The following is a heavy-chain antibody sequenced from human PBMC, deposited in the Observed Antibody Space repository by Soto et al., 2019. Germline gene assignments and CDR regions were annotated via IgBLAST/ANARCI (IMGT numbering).Heavy chain of an antibody. J-gene: IGHJ4*02. Sequence: QVQLQESGPGLVKPSGTLSLTCAVSGGSISSSNWWSWVRQPPGKGLEWIGDIYHSGSTNSNPSLKTRVTMSVDKAKNQFSLKLSSVTAADTAVYYCARMPVNIVVVLRGPFDYWGQGTLVTVSS. CDR2: IYHSGST. CDR3: ARMPVNIVVVLRGPFDY. CDR1: GGSISSSNW. D-gene: IGHD2-15*01. V-gene: IGHV4-4*02.